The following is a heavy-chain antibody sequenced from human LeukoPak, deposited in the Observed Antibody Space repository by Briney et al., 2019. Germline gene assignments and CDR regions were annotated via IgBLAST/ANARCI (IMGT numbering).Heavy chain of an antibody. V-gene: IGHV1-18*01. Sequence: ASVKVSCKTSGYSFTNFGITWVRQAPGQGLEGMGWISGYNSKTFYAHELQGRVTMTTDTITSIVYMELRSLRSDDTAVYYCAREDFRSIAARRGTRDYMDVWGKGTTVIVSS. J-gene: IGHJ6*03. CDR1: GYSFTNFG. D-gene: IGHD6-6*01. CDR2: ISGYNSKT. CDR3: AREDFRSIAARRGTRDYMDV.